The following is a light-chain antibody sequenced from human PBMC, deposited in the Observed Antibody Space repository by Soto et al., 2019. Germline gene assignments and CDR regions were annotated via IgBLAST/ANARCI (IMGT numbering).Light chain of an antibody. J-gene: IGKJ4*01. CDR1: QTISRN. CDR2: AAS. V-gene: IGKV1-39*01. CDR3: QQSYDTPLT. Sequence: DIQMTQSPVSLSASVRDRVTITCRASQTISRNLNWYQQKPGKAPKLLIFAASSLLSGVPLRFSGSESGTDFILTISSLQPEDFATYYGQQSYDTPLTVGGGTKVEIK.